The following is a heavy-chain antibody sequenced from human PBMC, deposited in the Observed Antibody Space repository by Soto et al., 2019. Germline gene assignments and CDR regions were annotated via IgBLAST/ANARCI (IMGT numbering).Heavy chain of an antibody. D-gene: IGHD2-15*01. CDR1: GGSISSSNW. V-gene: IGHV4-4*02. Sequence: PSETLSLTCAVSGGSISSSNWWSWVRQPPGKGLEWIGEIYHSGSTNYNPSLKSRVTISVDKSKNQFSLKLSSVTAADTAVYYCARDRLEAARGYYYGMDVWGQGTTVTVSS. CDR3: ARDRLEAARGYYYGMDV. J-gene: IGHJ6*02. CDR2: IYHSGST.